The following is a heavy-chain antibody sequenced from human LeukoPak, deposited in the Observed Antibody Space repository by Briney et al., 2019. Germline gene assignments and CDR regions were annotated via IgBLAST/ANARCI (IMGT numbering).Heavy chain of an antibody. Sequence: PGGSLRLSCAASGFTFSSYSMNWVRQAPGKGLEWVSYISSSSSTIYYADSVKGRFTISRDNAKNSLYLQMNSLRAEDTAVYYCAGTRRIVGAPLGAFDIWGQGTMVTVSS. D-gene: IGHD1-26*01. CDR2: ISSSSSTI. V-gene: IGHV3-48*01. J-gene: IGHJ3*02. CDR1: GFTFSSYS. CDR3: AGTRRIVGAPLGAFDI.